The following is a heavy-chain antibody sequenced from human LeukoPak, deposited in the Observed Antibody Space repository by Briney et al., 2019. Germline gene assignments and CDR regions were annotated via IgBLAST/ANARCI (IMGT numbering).Heavy chain of an antibody. J-gene: IGHJ5*02. CDR1: GGSFSGYY. V-gene: IGHV4-34*01. Sequence: SETLSLTCAVYGGSFSGYYWSWIRQPPGKGLEWIGEMNHSGSTNYNPSLKSRVTISVDTSKNQFSLKLSSVTAADTAVYYCARGRCGYRYGYGNWFDPWGQGTLVTVSS. CDR3: ARGRCGYRYGYGNWFDP. CDR2: MNHSGST. D-gene: IGHD5-18*01.